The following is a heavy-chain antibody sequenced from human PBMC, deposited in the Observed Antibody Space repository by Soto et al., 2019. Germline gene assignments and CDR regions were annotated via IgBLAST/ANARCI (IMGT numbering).Heavy chain of an antibody. CDR3: AHREWWLRSFDY. CDR2: IYGDDVK. D-gene: IGHD5-12*01. V-gene: IGHV2-5*02. J-gene: IGHJ4*01. CDR1: GFSLTTSGVG. Sequence: QITLKESGPTLVKPTKTLTLTCTLSGFSLTTSGVGVGWLRQPPGKALERLALIYGDDVKRYSPFLKSRLTITKDTSKNHVVLTMTNVDPVDTATYYCAHREWWLRSFDYWGHRTLVPVSS.